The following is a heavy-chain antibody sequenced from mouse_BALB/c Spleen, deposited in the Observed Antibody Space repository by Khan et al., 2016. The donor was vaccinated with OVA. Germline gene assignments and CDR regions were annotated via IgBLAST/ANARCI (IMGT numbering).Heavy chain of an antibody. CDR3: ARYGKSDAMDY. Sequence: QVRLQQSGSVLVRPGASVKLSCKTSGYTFTSSWIHWAKQRPGQGLEWIGEIHPNRGNTNYNETFKGKATLTVDTTSSTAYEDPSSLTSAASAVYYCARYGKSDAMDYWGQGTSVTVSS. D-gene: IGHD2-1*01. CDR2: IHPNRGNT. V-gene: IGHV1S130*01. CDR1: GYTFTSSW. J-gene: IGHJ4*01.